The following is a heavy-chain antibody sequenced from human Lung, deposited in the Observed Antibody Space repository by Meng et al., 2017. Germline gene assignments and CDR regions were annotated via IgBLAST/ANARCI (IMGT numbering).Heavy chain of an antibody. CDR2: INHSGST. Sequence: HVHFQQWGAGLLKPSETLSFTGVVSGGSFSDYYWSWIRQPPGKGLEWIGEINHSGSTNYNPSLESRATISVDTSQNNLSLKLSSVTAADSAVYYCARGPTTMAHDFDYWGQGTLVTVSS. J-gene: IGHJ4*02. CDR1: GGSFSDYY. D-gene: IGHD4-11*01. V-gene: IGHV4-34*01. CDR3: ARGPTTMAHDFDY.